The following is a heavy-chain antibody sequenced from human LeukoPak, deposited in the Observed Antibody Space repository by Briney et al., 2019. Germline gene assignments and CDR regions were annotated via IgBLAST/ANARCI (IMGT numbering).Heavy chain of an antibody. CDR2: IKSKTDGGTT. CDR3: TTILTYYYDSSGYPACYFDY. J-gene: IGHJ4*02. D-gene: IGHD3-22*01. V-gene: IGHV3-15*01. CDR1: GFTFSNAW. Sequence: PGGSLRLSCAASGFTFSNAWMSWVRQAPGKGLEWVGRIKSKTDGGTTDYAAPVKGRFTISRDDSKNTLYLQMNSLKTEDTAVYYCTTILTYYYDSSGYPACYFDYWGQGTLVTVSS.